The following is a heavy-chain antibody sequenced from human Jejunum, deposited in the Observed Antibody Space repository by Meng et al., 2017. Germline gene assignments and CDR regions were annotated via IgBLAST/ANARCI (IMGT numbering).Heavy chain of an antibody. Sequence: QVQLQKSGPGLVKPSETLSLTCAVSGGSISSSHWWSWVRQPPGKGLEWIGEIYHNGNTNYNPSLKSRVTISSDKSKNQFSLKLSSVTAADTAVYYCARLGYCSSTSCYPDYWGQGTLVTVSS. CDR1: GGSISSSHW. CDR2: IYHNGNT. V-gene: IGHV4-4*02. J-gene: IGHJ4*02. D-gene: IGHD2-2*01. CDR3: ARLGYCSSTSCYPDY.